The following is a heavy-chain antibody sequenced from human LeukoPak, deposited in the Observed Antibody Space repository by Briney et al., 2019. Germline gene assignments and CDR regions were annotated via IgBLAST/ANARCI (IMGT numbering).Heavy chain of an antibody. Sequence: ASVKVSCKASGYTFTSYDINWVRQATGQGLEWMGWMNPNSGNTGYAQKFQGRVTMTRNTSISTAYMELSSLRSEDTAVYYCARGLTMVRGVSPYYFDYWGQGTLVTVSS. D-gene: IGHD3-10*01. J-gene: IGHJ4*02. CDR1: GYTFTSYD. CDR2: MNPNSGNT. CDR3: ARGLTMVRGVSPYYFDY. V-gene: IGHV1-8*01.